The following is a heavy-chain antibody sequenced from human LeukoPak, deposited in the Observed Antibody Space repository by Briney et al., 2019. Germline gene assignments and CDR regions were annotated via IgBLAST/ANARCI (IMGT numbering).Heavy chain of an antibody. Sequence: PSETLSLTCTVSGGSISSYFWTWIRQPAGKGLEWIARIYSSGSTNYNPSLKSRLTMSVDTSKNQFSLKLTSVTAADTAVYYCARGVSNLDYWGQGTLVTVSS. CDR1: GGSISSYF. CDR3: ARGVSNLDY. J-gene: IGHJ4*02. D-gene: IGHD3-10*01. CDR2: IYSSGST. V-gene: IGHV4-4*07.